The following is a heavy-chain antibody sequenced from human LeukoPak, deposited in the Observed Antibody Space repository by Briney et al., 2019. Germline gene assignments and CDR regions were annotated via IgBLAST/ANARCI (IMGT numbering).Heavy chain of an antibody. CDR2: ISYDGSNK. CDR1: GFTFSSYA. Sequence: GGSLRLSCAASGFTFSSYAMHWVRQAPGKGLEWVAVISYDGSNKYYADSVKGRFTISRDNSKNTLYLQMNSLRAEDTAVYYCARDEMDVWGQGTTVTVSS. V-gene: IGHV3-30-3*01. CDR3: ARDEMDV. J-gene: IGHJ6*02.